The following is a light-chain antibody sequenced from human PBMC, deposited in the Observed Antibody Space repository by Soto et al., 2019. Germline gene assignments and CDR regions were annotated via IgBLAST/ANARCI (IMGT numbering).Light chain of an antibody. CDR3: QQYNNWPQT. V-gene: IGKV3-15*01. CDR2: DAS. Sequence: EIVMTQSSATLSVSPGESATLSCRASQSVSSNLAWYQHKPGQAPRLLIYDASTRASGISTRFSGSGSGTDFTLTISSLQSVDFAIYYCQQYNNWPQTFGQGTKVEIK. CDR1: QSVSSN. J-gene: IGKJ1*01.